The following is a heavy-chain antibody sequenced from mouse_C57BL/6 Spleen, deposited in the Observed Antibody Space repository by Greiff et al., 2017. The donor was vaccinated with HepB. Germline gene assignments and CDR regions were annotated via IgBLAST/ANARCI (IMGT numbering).Heavy chain of an antibody. Sequence: VQLQQSGPELVKPGASVKISCKASGYAFSSSWMNWVKQRPGKGLEWIGRIYPGDGDTNYNGKFKGKATLTADKSSSTAYMQLSSLTSEDSAVYFCARTRLHFDYWGRGTTLTVSS. CDR2: IYPGDGDT. J-gene: IGHJ2*01. V-gene: IGHV1-82*01. D-gene: IGHD3-2*02. CDR3: ARTRLHFDY. CDR1: GYAFSSSW.